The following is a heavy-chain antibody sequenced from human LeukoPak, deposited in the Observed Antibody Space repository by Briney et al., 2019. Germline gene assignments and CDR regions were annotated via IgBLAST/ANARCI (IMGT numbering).Heavy chain of an antibody. CDR3: ARRRVVRGVITFDP. V-gene: IGHV4-39*01. D-gene: IGHD3-10*01. Sequence: PSETLSLTCTVSGGSISSSSYYWGWIRQPPGKGLEWIGSIYYSGSTYYNPSLKSRVTISVDTSKNQFSLKLSSVTAAGTAVYYCARRRVVRGVITFDPWGQGTLVTVSS. CDR2: IYYSGST. CDR1: GGSISSSSYY. J-gene: IGHJ5*02.